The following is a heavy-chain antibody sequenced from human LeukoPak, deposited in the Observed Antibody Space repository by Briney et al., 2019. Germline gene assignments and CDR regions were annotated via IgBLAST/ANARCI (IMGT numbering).Heavy chain of an antibody. Sequence: GGSLRLSCAASGFTFSSYAMHWVRQAPGKGLEWVAVISYDGSNKYYADSVKGRFTISRDNSKNTLYLQMNSLRAEDTAVYYCARDKGNWNVDYWGQGTLVTVSS. CDR3: ARDKGNWNVDY. V-gene: IGHV3-30-3*01. CDR2: ISYDGSNK. CDR1: GFTFSSYA. D-gene: IGHD1-20*01. J-gene: IGHJ4*02.